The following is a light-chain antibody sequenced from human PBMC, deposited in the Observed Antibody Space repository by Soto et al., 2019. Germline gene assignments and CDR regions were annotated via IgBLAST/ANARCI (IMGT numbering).Light chain of an antibody. CDR2: DVS. Sequence: ALTQPASVSGSPGQSITISCTGTSSDVGGYNYVSWYQQRPGKAPKLMIYDVSNRPSGVSNRFSGSKSGNTAALTISGLQAEDEADYYCSSYTSSSTLFGAGTKVTV. V-gene: IGLV2-14*01. CDR3: SSYTSSSTL. J-gene: IGLJ1*01. CDR1: SSDVGGYNY.